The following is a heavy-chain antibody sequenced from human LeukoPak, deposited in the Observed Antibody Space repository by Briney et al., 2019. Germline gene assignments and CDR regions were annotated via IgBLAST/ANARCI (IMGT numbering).Heavy chain of an antibody. CDR2: IWYDGSKE. CDR1: GFTFSSYG. V-gene: IGHV3-33*01. D-gene: IGHD3-22*01. Sequence: QPGRCLRLSCAASGFTFSSYGMHWVRQAPGKGLEWVAVIWYDGSKEYYADSVKGRFTISRDNSKNTLYLQMNSLRAEDTAVYYCARDYYDSSGYYFGAFDIWGQGTMVAVSS. CDR3: ARDYYDSSGYYFGAFDI. J-gene: IGHJ3*02.